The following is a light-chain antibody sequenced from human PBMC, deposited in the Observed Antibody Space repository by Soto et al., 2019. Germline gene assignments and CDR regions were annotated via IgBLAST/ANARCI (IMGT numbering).Light chain of an antibody. CDR3: QSYGSSLRGAV. V-gene: IGLV1-40*01. CDR2: GNS. CDR1: SSNIGPGFD. Sequence: QSVLTQPPSVSGAPGQTVTISCAGSSSNIGPGFDVHWYQQVSGAAPKLLIYGNSNRPSGVPDRFSGSRSGTSASLAITGLQPEYEADYYCQSYGSSLRGAVFGPGTKVTVL. J-gene: IGLJ1*01.